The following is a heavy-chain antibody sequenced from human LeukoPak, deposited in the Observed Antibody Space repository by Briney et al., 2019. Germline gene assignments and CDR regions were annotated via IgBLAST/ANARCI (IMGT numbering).Heavy chain of an antibody. J-gene: IGHJ3*02. V-gene: IGHV1-3*01. CDR2: INAGNGNT. D-gene: IGHD4-17*01. CDR1: GYTFTSYA. Sequence: ASVKVSCKASGYTFTSYAMHWVRQAPGQRLEWMGWINAGNGNTKYSQKFQGRVTITRDTSASTAYMELSSLRSEDTAVYYCARTMTTVTTGTPDAFDIWGQGTMVTVSS. CDR3: ARTMTTVTTGTPDAFDI.